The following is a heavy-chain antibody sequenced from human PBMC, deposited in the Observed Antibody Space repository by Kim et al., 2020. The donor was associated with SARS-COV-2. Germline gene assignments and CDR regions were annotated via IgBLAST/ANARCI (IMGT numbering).Heavy chain of an antibody. Sequence: SETLSLTCTVSGGSISSSSYYWGWIRQPPGKGLEWIGSIYYSGSTYYNPSLKSRVTISVDTSKNQFSLKLSSVTAADTAVYYCARQVIAVAGTWFDPWGQGTLVTVSS. CDR1: GGSISSSSYY. CDR3: ARQVIAVAGTWFDP. J-gene: IGHJ5*02. V-gene: IGHV4-39*01. D-gene: IGHD6-19*01. CDR2: IYYSGST.